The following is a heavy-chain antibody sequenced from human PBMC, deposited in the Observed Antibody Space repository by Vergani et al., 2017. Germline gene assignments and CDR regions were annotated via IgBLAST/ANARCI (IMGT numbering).Heavy chain of an antibody. J-gene: IGHJ5*02. CDR2: MYHSGST. V-gene: IGHV4-59*01. Sequence: QVRLQESGPGLVKPSETLSLTRSVSGGSMSGYYWSWIRQPPGKELEWIGYMYHSGSTNYNPSLETRVTISGDTSKNQFSLKLNSVTAANTAVYYCGRVADFYGLWSRLLDLWGQGILVTVSS. CDR1: GGSMSGYY. D-gene: IGHD3-10*01. CDR3: GRVADFYGLWSRLLDL.